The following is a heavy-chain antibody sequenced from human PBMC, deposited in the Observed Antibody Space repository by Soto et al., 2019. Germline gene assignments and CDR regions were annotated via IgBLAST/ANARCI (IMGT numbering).Heavy chain of an antibody. D-gene: IGHD4-17*01. J-gene: IGHJ6*02. V-gene: IGHV3-30-3*01. CDR1: GFTFSSYA. CDR2: ISYDGSNK. CDR3: ARDPPGHDYGDYDKDYYYYGMDV. Sequence: GGSLRLSCAASGFTFSSYAMHWVRQAPGKGLEWVAVISYDGSNKYYGDSGKGRFTISGDNSKDTLYLQMTSLRAEDTARYYCARDPPGHDYGDYDKDYYYYGMDVWGQGTTVTVSS.